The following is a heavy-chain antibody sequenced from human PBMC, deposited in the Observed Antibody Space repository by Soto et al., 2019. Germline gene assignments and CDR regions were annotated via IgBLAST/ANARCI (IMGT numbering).Heavy chain of an antibody. J-gene: IGHJ6*01. CDR2: IYHSGST. V-gene: IGHV4-30-2*01. CDR3: ARRMWVPASSQMWDPGTLEDV. D-gene: IGHD1-1*01. CDR1: AGYVSSGVYS. Sequence: PSESLSLTCAVSAGYVSSGVYSWSWIRHPPGKGLEWIGYIYHSGSTYYNPPLKSRVTISVYRSKNQFSLKLSSVTAADTAVYHCARRMWVPASSQMWDPGTLEDV.